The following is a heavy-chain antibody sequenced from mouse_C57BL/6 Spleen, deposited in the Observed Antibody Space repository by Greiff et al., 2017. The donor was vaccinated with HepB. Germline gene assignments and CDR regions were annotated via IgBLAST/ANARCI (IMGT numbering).Heavy chain of an antibody. D-gene: IGHD3-1*01. CDR1: GFTFSDYY. CDR2: ISNGGGST. Sequence: EVKLVESGGGLVQPGGSLKLSCAASGFTFSDYYMYWVRQTPEKRLEWVAYISNGGGSTYYPDTVKGRFTISRDNDKNTLYLQMSRRKSEDTAMYYCARHQLYFDYWGQGTTLTVSS. J-gene: IGHJ2*01. V-gene: IGHV5-12*01. CDR3: ARHQLYFDY.